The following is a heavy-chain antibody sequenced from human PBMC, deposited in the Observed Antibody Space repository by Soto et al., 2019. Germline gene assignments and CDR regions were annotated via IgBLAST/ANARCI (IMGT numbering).Heavy chain of an antibody. D-gene: IGHD1-26*01. CDR2: IKSKTDGGTT. CDR1: GFTFSNAW. Sequence: EVQLVESGGGLVKSGGSLRLSCAASGFTFSNAWMSWVRQAPGKGLEWVGRIKSKTDGGTTDYAAPVKGRFTISRDDSKNTLYLQMNSLKTEDTAVYYCTTDSRVGASFDYWGQGTLVTVSS. V-gene: IGHV3-15*01. CDR3: TTDSRVGASFDY. J-gene: IGHJ4*02.